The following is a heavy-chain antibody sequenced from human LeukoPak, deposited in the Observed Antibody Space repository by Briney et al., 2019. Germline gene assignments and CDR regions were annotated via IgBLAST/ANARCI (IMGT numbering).Heavy chain of an antibody. J-gene: IGHJ4*02. CDR3: ARGSAPGTGPPSLDS. CDR2: VYYTGNL. CDR1: GGSIGKYH. Sequence: SETLSLTCSVSGGSIGKYHWTWIRQPPGKRLEWVGYVYYTGNLNYNPSLDHRVSLSIDTSKNQFSLSLSSVTAADTAVYYCARGSAPGTGPPSLDSWGQGTLVTVSS. D-gene: IGHD6-13*01. V-gene: IGHV4-59*01.